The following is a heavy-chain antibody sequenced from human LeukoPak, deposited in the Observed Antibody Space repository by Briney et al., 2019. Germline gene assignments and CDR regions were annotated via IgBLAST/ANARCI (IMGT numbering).Heavy chain of an antibody. J-gene: IGHJ4*02. CDR2: IYYSGST. CDR1: GGSISSSSYY. V-gene: IGHV4-39*07. Sequence: PSETLSLTCTVSGGSISSSSYYWGWIRQPPGKGLEWIGSIYYSGSTYYNPSLKSRVTISVDTSKDQFSLKLSSVTAADTAVYYCARGTYCGGDCYSAFYYFDYWGRGTLVTVSS. CDR3: ARGTYCGGDCYSAFYYFDY. D-gene: IGHD2-21*02.